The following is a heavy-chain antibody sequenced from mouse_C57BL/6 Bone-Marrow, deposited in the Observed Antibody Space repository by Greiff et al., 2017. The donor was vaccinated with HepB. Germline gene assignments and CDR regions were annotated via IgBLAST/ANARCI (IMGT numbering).Heavy chain of an antibody. CDR1: GYTFTSYW. CDR2: IRPNSGST. J-gene: IGHJ3*01. Sequence: QVQLQQPGSELVKPGASLKLSCTASGYTFTSYWMYWVKQTPGQGLEWIGRIRPNSGSTNYTETFKSKATLTVNKSSSTAYMQLSSLTSEDSAVYYCARSDGNCVGFGYWGPATLVTAAA. CDR3: ARSDGNCVGFGY. V-gene: IGHV1-64*01. D-gene: IGHD2-1*01.